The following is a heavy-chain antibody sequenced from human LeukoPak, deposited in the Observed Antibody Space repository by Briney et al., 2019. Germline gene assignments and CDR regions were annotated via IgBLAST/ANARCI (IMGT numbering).Heavy chain of an antibody. D-gene: IGHD3-10*01. V-gene: IGHV1-2*02. J-gene: IGHJ6*02. CDR3: ARDLYYGSGR. Sequence: ASVTVSCKPSGYTFTGYYMHWVRPAPGQGLEWMGWINPNSGGTNYAQKFQSRVTMTRDTSISTAYMELSRLRSDDTAVYYCARDLYYGSGRWGQGTTVTVSS. CDR2: INPNSGGT. CDR1: GYTFTGYY.